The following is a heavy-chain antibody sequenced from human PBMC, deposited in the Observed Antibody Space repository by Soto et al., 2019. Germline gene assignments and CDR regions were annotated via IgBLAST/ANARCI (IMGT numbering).Heavy chain of an antibody. J-gene: IGHJ4*02. CDR3: AKDATRTSGWYYFDY. CDR1: GGTFSSYA. V-gene: IGHV1-69*06. D-gene: IGHD6-19*01. CDR2: IIPIFGTA. Sequence: SVKVSCKASGGTFSSYAISWVRQAPGQGLEWMGGIIPIFGTANYAQKFQGRVTITADKSTSTAYMELSSLRSEDTAVYYCAKDATRTSGWYYFDYWGQGDLVTISS.